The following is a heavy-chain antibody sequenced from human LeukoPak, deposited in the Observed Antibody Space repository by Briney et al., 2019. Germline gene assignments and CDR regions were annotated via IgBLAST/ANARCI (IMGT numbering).Heavy chain of an antibody. V-gene: IGHV4-39*06. CDR1: GGSISSSSYY. D-gene: IGHD2-2*01. Sequence: SETLSLTCTVSGGSISSSSYYWGWIRQPPGKGLEWIGSIYYSGSTYYNPSLKSRVTISVDTSKNQFPLKLSSVTAADTAVYYCATRYCSSTSCYSSDYYYYMDVWGKGTTVTVSS. CDR3: ATRYCSSTSCYSSDYYYYMDV. CDR2: IYYSGST. J-gene: IGHJ6*03.